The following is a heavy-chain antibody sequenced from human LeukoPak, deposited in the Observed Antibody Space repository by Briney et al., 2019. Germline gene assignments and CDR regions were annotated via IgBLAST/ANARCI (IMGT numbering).Heavy chain of an antibody. CDR1: GYTFTSYG. D-gene: IGHD3-22*01. J-gene: IGHJ4*02. Sequence: ASVKVSCKASGYTFTSYGISWVRQAPGQGLEWMGRISAYNGNTNYAQKLQGRVTMTTDTSTSTAYMDLRSLRSDGTAVYYCTRDGGYYYDSSGYYRAYWGQGTLVTVSS. CDR3: TRDGGYYYDSSGYYRAY. CDR2: ISAYNGNT. V-gene: IGHV1-18*01.